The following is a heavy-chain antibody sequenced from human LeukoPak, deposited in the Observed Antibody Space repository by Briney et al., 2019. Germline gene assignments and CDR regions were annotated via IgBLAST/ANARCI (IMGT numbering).Heavy chain of an antibody. D-gene: IGHD3-22*01. CDR3: ARTASYYDSSGYPDY. Sequence: SETLSLTCTVSGGSISSSSYYWGWIRQPPGKGLEWIGTIYYSGSTYYNPSLKSRVTISVDTSKNQFSLKLSSVTAADTAVYYCARTASYYDSSGYPDYWGQGTLVTVSS. V-gene: IGHV4-39*07. J-gene: IGHJ4*02. CDR2: IYYSGST. CDR1: GGSISSSSYY.